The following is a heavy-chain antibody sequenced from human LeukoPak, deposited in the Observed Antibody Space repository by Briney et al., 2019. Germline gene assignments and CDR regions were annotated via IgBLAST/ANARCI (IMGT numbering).Heavy chain of an antibody. CDR3: ASSAAGNPEKLYMDV. CDR2: IIPIFGTA. CDR1: GYTLTELS. D-gene: IGHD6-13*01. Sequence: SVKVSCKVSGYTLTELSMHWVRQAPGQGLEWMGGIIPIFGTANYAQKFQGRVTITTDESTSTAYMELSSLRSEDTAVYYCASSAAGNPEKLYMDVWGKGTTVTVSS. V-gene: IGHV1-69*05. J-gene: IGHJ6*03.